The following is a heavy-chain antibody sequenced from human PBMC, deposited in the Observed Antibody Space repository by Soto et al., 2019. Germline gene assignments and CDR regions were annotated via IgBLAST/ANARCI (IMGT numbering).Heavy chain of an antibody. CDR1: GFTFSEYW. V-gene: IGHV3-7*05. Sequence: GGPLRRSCAASGFTFSEYWMTCVRQAPGKGLECVANIDQEGGERYFVDSVKGRFTVSRNNAKNSLYLQMNSLRAEDTAVYYCARDGDIRGPDFGYWGHGTLVTVYS. D-gene: IGHD2-15*01. CDR3: ARDGDIRGPDFGY. CDR2: IDQEGGER. J-gene: IGHJ4*01.